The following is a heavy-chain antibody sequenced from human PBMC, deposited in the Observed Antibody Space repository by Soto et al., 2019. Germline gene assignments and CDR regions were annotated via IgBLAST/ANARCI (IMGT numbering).Heavy chain of an antibody. D-gene: IGHD4-17*01. V-gene: IGHV3-7*03. J-gene: IGHJ6*02. Sequence: GGSLRLSCAASGFTFSRYCMSWVRQAPGKGLEWVATIKQDGSDKYYVDSVRGRFTISRDNAKNTLYLQMNTLRAEDTAVYYCARDGAATLRGGPNYGMDVWGQGTTVTVSS. CDR3: ARDGAATLRGGPNYGMDV. CDR2: IKQDGSDK. CDR1: GFTFSRYC.